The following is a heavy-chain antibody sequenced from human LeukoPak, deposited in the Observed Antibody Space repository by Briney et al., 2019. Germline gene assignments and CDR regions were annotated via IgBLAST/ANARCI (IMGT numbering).Heavy chain of an antibody. D-gene: IGHD6-13*01. CDR1: GGSFSGYY. CDR3: ARSSWLNAFDI. V-gene: IGHV4-34*01. J-gene: IGHJ3*02. Sequence: SETLSLTCAVYGGSFSGYYWSWIRQPPGKGLEWIGEINHSGSTNYNPSLKSRVTISVDTSKNQFSLKLSSVTAADTAVYYCARSSWLNAFDIWGQGTMVTVSS. CDR2: INHSGST.